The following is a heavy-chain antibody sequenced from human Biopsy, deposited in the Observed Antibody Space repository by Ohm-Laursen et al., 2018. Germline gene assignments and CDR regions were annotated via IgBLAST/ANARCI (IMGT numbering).Heavy chain of an antibody. CDR1: GGSISSSY. J-gene: IGHJ4*02. V-gene: IGHV4-59*08. D-gene: IGHD3-16*01. CDR3: AKQWSYYESFTQHYRGDFDY. Sequence: SDTLSLTCSVSGGSISSSYWSWIRQPPGKGLEWIGYISYSGSTSYNPSFKSQVTISADTSKNQLSLTLSSLTAADTAVYFCAKQWSYYESFTQHYRGDFDYWGQGTLVIVSS. CDR2: ISYSGST.